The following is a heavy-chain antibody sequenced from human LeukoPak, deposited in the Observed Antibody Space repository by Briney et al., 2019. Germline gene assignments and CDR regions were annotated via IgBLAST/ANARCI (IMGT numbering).Heavy chain of an antibody. CDR1: GYTFTGYY. V-gene: IGHV1-2*02. CDR3: ARELSRRSSTSRRDY. J-gene: IGHJ4*02. Sequence: ASVKVSCRASGYTFTGYYMHWVRQAPGQGLEWMGWINPNSGGTNYAQKFQGRVTMTRDTSISTAYMELSRLRSDDTAVYYCARELSRRSSTSRRDYWGQGTLVTVSS. D-gene: IGHD2-2*01. CDR2: INPNSGGT.